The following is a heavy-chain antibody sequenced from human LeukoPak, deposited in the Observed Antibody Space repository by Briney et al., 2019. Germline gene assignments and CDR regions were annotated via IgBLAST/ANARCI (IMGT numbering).Heavy chain of an antibody. D-gene: IGHD2-15*01. CDR2: ISGSGGST. J-gene: IGHJ4*02. Sequence: GGSLRLSCAVSGFTFTSYAMSWVRQAPGKGLEWVSSISGSGGSTYYADSVKGRFTISRDNSKNTLYLQMNSLRAEDAAVYYCAKEPSRIVVVVAAAVVDWGQGTLVTVSS. V-gene: IGHV3-23*01. CDR1: GFTFTSYA. CDR3: AKEPSRIVVVVAAAVVD.